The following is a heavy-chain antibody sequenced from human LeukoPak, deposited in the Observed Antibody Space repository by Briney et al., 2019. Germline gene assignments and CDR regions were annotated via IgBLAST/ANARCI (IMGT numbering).Heavy chain of an antibody. CDR3: ARVRYYNSSGYQGAFDI. Sequence: GGSLRLSCAASGFIFDDYAMHWVRQAPGKGLEWVSLISGDGGRTYYTDSVKGRFTISRDNSKHSLYLQMNSLRAEDTALYYCARVRYYNSSGYQGAFDIWGQGTMVTVSS. V-gene: IGHV3-43*02. CDR2: ISGDGGRT. CDR1: GFIFDDYA. D-gene: IGHD3-22*01. J-gene: IGHJ3*02.